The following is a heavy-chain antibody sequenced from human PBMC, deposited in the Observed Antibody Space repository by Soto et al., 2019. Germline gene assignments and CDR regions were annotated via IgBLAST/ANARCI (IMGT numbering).Heavy chain of an antibody. CDR3: ARVGSAVGGTFDY. CDR1: GYTFTSYY. D-gene: IGHD6-19*01. Sequence: QVQLVQSGAEVKKPGASVKVSCKASGYTFTSYYMHWMRQAPGQGLEWMGIINPSGGSTSYAQKFQGRVTRTRDTSTNTVYRDLSSLRSEDTAVYYCARVGSAVGGTFDYWGQGTLVTVSS. V-gene: IGHV1-46*01. J-gene: IGHJ4*02. CDR2: INPSGGST.